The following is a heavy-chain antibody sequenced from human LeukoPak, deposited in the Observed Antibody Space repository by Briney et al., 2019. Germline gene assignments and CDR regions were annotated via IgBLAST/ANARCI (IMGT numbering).Heavy chain of an antibody. CDR3: ARDLYRDSLPVSWFDP. V-gene: IGHV1-18*01. Sequence: ASVKVSCKASGYTFTSYGISWVRQAPGQGLEWMGWISDYNGNTNYAQKLQGRVTMTTDTSTSTACTELRSLRSDDTAVYYCARDLYRDSLPVSWFDPWGQGTLVTVSS. CDR1: GYTFTSYG. CDR2: ISDYNGNT. D-gene: IGHD4-11*01. J-gene: IGHJ5*02.